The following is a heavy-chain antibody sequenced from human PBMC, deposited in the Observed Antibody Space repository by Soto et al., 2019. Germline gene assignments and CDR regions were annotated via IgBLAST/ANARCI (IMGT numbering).Heavy chain of an antibody. J-gene: IGHJ6*01. V-gene: IGHV1-69*12. Sequence: QVQLVQSGAEVKKPGSSVKVSCKASGGTFSSYAISWVRQAPGQGLEWMGGIIPIFGTANYAQKFRGRVTITAYEPTSTAYMELSGLRSEDTAVYYCAGCSSTFRTNDYGMDFWGQGTTVTVSS. CDR2: IIPIFGTA. D-gene: IGHD6-13*01. CDR3: AGCSSTFRTNDYGMDF. CDR1: GGTFSSYA.